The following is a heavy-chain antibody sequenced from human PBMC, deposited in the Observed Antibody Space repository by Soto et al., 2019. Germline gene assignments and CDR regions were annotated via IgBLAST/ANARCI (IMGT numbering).Heavy chain of an antibody. D-gene: IGHD3-3*02. Sequence: SETLSLTCTVSGDSTISSGFYWGGVRHPPGKGLEWIGSIFYLGSSYYNPSLKSRVTMSVDTSKNQFSLRLRSVTAADTALYFCARHSLALRKNNWFDPWGQGIMVTVSS. J-gene: IGHJ5*02. CDR2: IFYLGSS. CDR1: GDSTISSGFY. CDR3: ARHSLALRKNNWFDP. V-gene: IGHV4-39*01.